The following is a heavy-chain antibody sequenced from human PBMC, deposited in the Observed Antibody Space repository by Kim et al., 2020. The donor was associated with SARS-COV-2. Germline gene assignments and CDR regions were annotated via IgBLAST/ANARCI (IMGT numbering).Heavy chain of an antibody. CDR2: INGGGSTT. J-gene: IGHJ6*02. V-gene: IGHV3-74*01. Sequence: GGSLRLSCAAPGFTFNTYLMHWVRQAPGKGLVWVSHINGGGSTTNYADSVKGRFTISRDNAKNTLYLEMNSLRAEDTAVYYCARAHGMDVWGQGTTVTVSS. CDR3: ARAHGMDV. CDR1: GFTFNTYL.